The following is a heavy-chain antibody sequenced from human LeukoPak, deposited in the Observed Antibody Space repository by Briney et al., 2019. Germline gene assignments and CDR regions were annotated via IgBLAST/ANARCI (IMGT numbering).Heavy chain of an antibody. CDR1: GGTXSSYA. D-gene: IGHD5-12*01. Sequence: ASVKVSCKASGGTXSSYAISWVRQAPGQGLEWMGIINPSAASTTYAQMFQGRVTMTRDTSTSTVYMELSSLRSEDTAVYYCARSSQVNSGSLVKWGQGTLVTVSS. V-gene: IGHV1-46*01. CDR3: ARSSQVNSGSLVK. J-gene: IGHJ4*02. CDR2: INPSAAST.